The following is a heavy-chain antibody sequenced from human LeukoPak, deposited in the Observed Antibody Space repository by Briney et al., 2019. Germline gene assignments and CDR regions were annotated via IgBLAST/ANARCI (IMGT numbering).Heavy chain of an antibody. V-gene: IGHV3-33*06. CDR2: IWYDGSNK. D-gene: IGHD1-26*01. Sequence: GGALRLSCAASGFTFSSYGMHWVRQAPGKGLEWVAVIWYDGSNKYYADSVKGLFTISRDNSKNTLYLQMNSLRAEDTAVYYWPKRGPKRGANPGFDYGGQGPLVTVSP. CDR1: GFTFSSYG. CDR3: PKRGPKRGANPGFDY. J-gene: IGHJ4*02.